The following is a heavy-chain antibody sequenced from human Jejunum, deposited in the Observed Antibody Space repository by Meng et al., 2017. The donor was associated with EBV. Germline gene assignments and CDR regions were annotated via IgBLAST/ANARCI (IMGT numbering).Heavy chain of an antibody. CDR3: VKKGTMLTTHGYHFDY. Sequence: VQLVQAGDEGEWPVASVKVYCQASGYTFNSYAIHWLRQAPGQRLESMGWIHTDNGGTKYSQEFQDRVTMTRDTTASTAYMEISRLRYEDTAVYYCVKKGTMLTTHGYHFDYWGQGTLVTVSS. CDR2: IHTDNGGT. CDR1: GYTFNSYA. J-gene: IGHJ4*02. V-gene: IGHV1-3*04. D-gene: IGHD3-10*02.